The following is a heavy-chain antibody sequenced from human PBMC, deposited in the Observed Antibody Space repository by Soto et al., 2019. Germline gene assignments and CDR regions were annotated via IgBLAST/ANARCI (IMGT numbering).Heavy chain of an antibody. V-gene: IGHV1-18*01. CDR3: AREGEMPYYYYGLDV. Sequence: QVQLVQSGAEVRKPGASVKVSCKASGYTFTTYGISWVRQAPGQGLEWMGWISGYDGHTKYAQKFQGRIIXTTXXSXSTVYMDLRSLRSDDTAVYYCAREGEMPYYYYGLDVWGQGTTVTVSS. CDR2: ISGYDGHT. D-gene: IGHD3-16*01. CDR1: GYTFTTYG. J-gene: IGHJ6*02.